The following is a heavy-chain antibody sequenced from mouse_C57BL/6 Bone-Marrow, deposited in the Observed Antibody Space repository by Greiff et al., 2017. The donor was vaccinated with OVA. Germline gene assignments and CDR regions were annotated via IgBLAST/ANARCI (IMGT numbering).Heavy chain of an antibody. D-gene: IGHD1-1*01. CDR3: ARNYYGSRMDY. J-gene: IGHJ4*01. Sequence: QVHVKQSGPELVKPGASVKLSCKASGYTFTSYDINWVKQRPGQGLEWIGWIYPRDGSTKYNEKFKGKATLTVDTSSSTAYMELHSLTSEDSAVYFCARNYYGSRMDYWGQGTSVTVSS. V-gene: IGHV1-85*01. CDR1: GYTFTSYD. CDR2: IYPRDGST.